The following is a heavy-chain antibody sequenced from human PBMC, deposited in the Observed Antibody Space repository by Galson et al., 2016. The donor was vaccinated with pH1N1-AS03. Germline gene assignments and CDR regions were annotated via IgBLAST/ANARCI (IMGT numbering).Heavy chain of an antibody. CDR3: ARDLMD. CDR1: GFTVSNYL. CDR2: IFSDGST. Sequence: SLRLSCAASGFTVSNYLMNWVRQVPGKRLEWVSVIFSDGSTKYADSVNGRFTMSRDNSRNTVYLHMDNLRVEDTALYYCARDLMDWGQGTLVIVSS. J-gene: IGHJ4*02. V-gene: IGHV3-66*01.